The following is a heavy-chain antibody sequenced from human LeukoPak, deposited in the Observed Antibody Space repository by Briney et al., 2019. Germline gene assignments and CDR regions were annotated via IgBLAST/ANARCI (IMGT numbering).Heavy chain of an antibody. CDR3: AREIGSSGWYGDAFDI. CDR1: GFTFSSYG. Sequence: GALRLSCAASGFTFSSYGMHWVRQAPGKGLEWVAVIWYDGSNKYYADSVKGRFTISRDNSKNTLYLQMNSLRAEDTAVYYCAREIGSSGWYGDAFDIWGQGTMVTVSS. D-gene: IGHD6-19*01. V-gene: IGHV3-33*08. J-gene: IGHJ3*02. CDR2: IWYDGSNK.